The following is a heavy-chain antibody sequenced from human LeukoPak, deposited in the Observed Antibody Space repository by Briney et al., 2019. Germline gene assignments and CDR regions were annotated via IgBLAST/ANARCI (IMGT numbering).Heavy chain of an antibody. CDR1: GFTFSVYR. J-gene: IGHJ4*02. Sequence: PGGSLRLSCAASGFTFSVYRMSWVRQAPGKGLEWVANIKQDGSVKYYVDSLKGRFTISRDNAKNSVYLQMNSLRAEDTAVYYCARIGYSSSSFDYWGQGTLVTVSS. CDR3: ARIGYSSSSFDY. CDR2: IKQDGSVK. D-gene: IGHD6-13*01. V-gene: IGHV3-7*01.